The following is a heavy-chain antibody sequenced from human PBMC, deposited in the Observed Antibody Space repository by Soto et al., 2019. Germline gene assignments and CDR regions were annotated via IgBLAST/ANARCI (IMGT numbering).Heavy chain of an antibody. CDR3: ATMGNYYYYGMDV. J-gene: IGHJ6*02. V-gene: IGHV1-69*02. Sequence: QVQLVQSGAEVKKPGSSVKVSCKASGGTFSSYTISWVRQAPGQGLEWMGRIIPILGIANYAQKFQGRVTITADKSTSTAYMELSSLRSEDTAVYYCATMGNYYYYGMDVWGQGTTVTVSS. CDR2: IIPILGIA. CDR1: GGTFSSYT. D-gene: IGHD3-10*01.